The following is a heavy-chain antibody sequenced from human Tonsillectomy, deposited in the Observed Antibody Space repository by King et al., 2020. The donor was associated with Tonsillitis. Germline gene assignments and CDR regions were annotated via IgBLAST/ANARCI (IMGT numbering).Heavy chain of an antibody. CDR1: GGSVSSGSYY. J-gene: IGHJ6*02. V-gene: IGHV4-61*01. Sequence: QLQESGPGLVKPSETLSLTCTVSGGSVSSGSYYWSWIRQPPGKGLEWIGYIYYSGSTNYNPSLKSRVTISVDTSKNQFSLKLSSVTAADTAVYYCARDLFSSSWYDVRYYYYGMDVWGQGTTVTVSS. CDR3: ARDLFSSSWYDVRYYYYGMDV. D-gene: IGHD6-13*01. CDR2: IYYSGST.